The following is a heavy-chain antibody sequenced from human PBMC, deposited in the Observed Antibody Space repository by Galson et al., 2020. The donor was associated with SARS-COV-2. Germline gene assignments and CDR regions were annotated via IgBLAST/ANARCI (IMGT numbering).Heavy chain of an antibody. D-gene: IGHD3-3*01. CDR3: ARTRYLEAGDYMDG. CDR1: GGSISGSY. V-gene: IGHV4-59*01. J-gene: IGHJ6*03. CDR2: MFSNGGT. Sequence: SEPLSLTCTVSGGSISGSYWSWIRQPPGKALEWVGYMFSNGGTKYNPSLKSRATISGATSKKQFSLILTSVTAADTAVYYCARTRYLEAGDYMDGWGKGTTVIVSS.